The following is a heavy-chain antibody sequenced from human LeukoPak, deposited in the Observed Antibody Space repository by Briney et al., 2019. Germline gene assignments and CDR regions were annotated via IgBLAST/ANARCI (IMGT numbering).Heavy chain of an antibody. Sequence: PSETLSLTCTVSGGSISSYYWSWIRQPPGKGLEWIGYIYYSGSTNYNPSLKSRVTISVDTSKNQFSLKLSSVTAADTAVYYCAREVVRPRYYFDYWGQGTLVTVSS. V-gene: IGHV4-59*01. CDR2: IYYSGST. J-gene: IGHJ4*02. CDR1: GGSISSYY. CDR3: AREVVRPRYYFDY.